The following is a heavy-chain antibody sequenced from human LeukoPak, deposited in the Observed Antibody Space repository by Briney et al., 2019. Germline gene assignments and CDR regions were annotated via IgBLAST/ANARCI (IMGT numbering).Heavy chain of an antibody. CDR2: ISYDGNNK. CDR3: AKDWGHSSGYPDAFDI. J-gene: IGHJ3*02. V-gene: IGHV3-30*18. D-gene: IGHD3-22*01. Sequence: PGRSLRLSCAASGFTFSSYAMHWVRQTPGKGLEWVALISYDGNNKYYADSVKGRFTISRDNSKNTLYLQMNSLRAEDTAVYYCAKDWGHSSGYPDAFDIWGQGTMVTVSS. CDR1: GFTFSSYA.